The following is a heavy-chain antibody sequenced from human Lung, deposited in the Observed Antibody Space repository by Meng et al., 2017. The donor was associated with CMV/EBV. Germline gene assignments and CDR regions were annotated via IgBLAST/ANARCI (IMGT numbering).Heavy chain of an antibody. Sequence: GESLKISCAASGFIFSSYGMHWVRQAPGKGLEWVAFIRYDGSNKYYADSVKGRFTISRDNSKNTLYLQMNSLRAEDTAVYYCAKDGWGKATSRIDYWGQGXRVTFSS. CDR2: IRYDGSNK. D-gene: IGHD6-19*01. CDR3: AKDGWGKATSRIDY. V-gene: IGHV3-30*02. J-gene: IGHJ4*02. CDR1: GFIFSSYG.